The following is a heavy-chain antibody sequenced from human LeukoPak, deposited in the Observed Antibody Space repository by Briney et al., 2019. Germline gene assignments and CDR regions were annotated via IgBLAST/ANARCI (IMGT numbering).Heavy chain of an antibody. CDR2: IYWNGDGA. V-gene: IGHV3-9*01. CDR3: GKDVSAGGMDV. Sequence: GRSLRLSCVASGFIVNDHAMHWVRQGPGKGLEWVAGIYWNGDGADYADSVKSRFTISRDNAKNSLYLQMNSLRADDTALYYCGKDVSAGGMDVWGQGTTVTVSS. J-gene: IGHJ6*02. CDR1: GFIVNDHA.